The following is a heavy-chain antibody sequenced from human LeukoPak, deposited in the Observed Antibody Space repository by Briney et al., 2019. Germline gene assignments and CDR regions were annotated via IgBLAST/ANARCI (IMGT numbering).Heavy chain of an antibody. Sequence: GGSLRLSCAASGFTFSNYAMHWVRQAPGKGLEWVSVISDDGSNKYYGDSVKGRFTISRDNSKNTVYLQMNSLRAEDTAVYYCAKDRYSSGWYSDFDYWGQGTLVTVSS. CDR1: GFTFSNYA. CDR2: ISDDGSNK. CDR3: AKDRYSSGWYSDFDY. V-gene: IGHV3-30*18. D-gene: IGHD6-19*01. J-gene: IGHJ4*02.